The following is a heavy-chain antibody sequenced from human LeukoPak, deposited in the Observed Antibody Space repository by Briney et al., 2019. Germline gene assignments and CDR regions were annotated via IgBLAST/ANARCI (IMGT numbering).Heavy chain of an antibody. CDR2: IIPILGIA. Sequence: GASVKVSCKASGGTFSSYAISWVRQAPGQGLEWMGRIIPILGIANYAQKFQGRVTITADKSTSTAYMELSSLRSEDTAVYYCASIAAAGRGFDYWGQGTLVTVSS. CDR3: ASIAAAGRGFDY. V-gene: IGHV1-69*04. CDR1: GGTFSSYA. J-gene: IGHJ4*02. D-gene: IGHD6-13*01.